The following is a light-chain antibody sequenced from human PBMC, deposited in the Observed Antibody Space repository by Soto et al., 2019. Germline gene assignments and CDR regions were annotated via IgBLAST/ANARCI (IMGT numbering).Light chain of an antibody. J-gene: IGKJ1*01. V-gene: IGKV1-5*03. CDR3: QQYNGYWT. Sequence: DLQMTQSPSTLSASVGDRVTITCRASQSISDSLAWYQQKPGKAPKLLIYGASSLKSGVPSRFSGSRSGTEYTLTISSLQPDDFATYYCQQYNGYWTFGQGTKVEIK. CDR1: QSISDS. CDR2: GAS.